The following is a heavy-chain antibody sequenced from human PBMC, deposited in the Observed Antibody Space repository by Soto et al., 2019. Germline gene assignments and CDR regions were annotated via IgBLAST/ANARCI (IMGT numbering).Heavy chain of an antibody. CDR3: AKDENCSSTSCYGVSWFDP. Sequence: GGSLRLSCAASGFTFSSYSMNWVRQAPGKGLEWVSSISSSRSNIYYADSVKGRFTISRDNAKNSLYLQMNSLRAEDTAVYYCAKDENCSSTSCYGVSWFDPWGQGTLVTVSS. J-gene: IGHJ5*02. D-gene: IGHD2-2*01. V-gene: IGHV3-21*04. CDR2: ISSSRSNI. CDR1: GFTFSSYS.